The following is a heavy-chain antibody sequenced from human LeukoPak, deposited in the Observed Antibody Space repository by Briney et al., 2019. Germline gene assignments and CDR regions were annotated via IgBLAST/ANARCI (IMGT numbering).Heavy chain of an antibody. V-gene: IGHV4-4*07. CDR1: GGSMSSYY. CDR3: ARQASDGYNYGPFDS. CDR2: IYTAVST. D-gene: IGHD5-24*01. J-gene: IGHJ5*01. Sequence: SETLSLTCTVSGGSMSSYYWSWIRQPAGKGLEWIGRIYTAVSTDYNPSLKSRVTMSVDTSKNQFSLKLSSVTAADTAVYFCARQASDGYNYGPFDSWGQGTLVTVSS.